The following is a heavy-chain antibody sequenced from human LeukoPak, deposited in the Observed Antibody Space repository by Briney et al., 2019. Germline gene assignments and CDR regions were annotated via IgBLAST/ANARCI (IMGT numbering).Heavy chain of an antibody. CDR2: IYYSGST. Sequence: PSETLSLTCTVSGGSVSSYYWSWIRQPPGKGLEWIAYIYYSGSTKYNPSLKSRVTISLDRSKNQFSLRLRSVTAADTAVYYCARLQVHCGGDCYTRWFDPWGQGTLVTVSS. CDR1: GGSVSSYY. CDR3: ARLQVHCGGDCYTRWFDP. D-gene: IGHD2-21*02. V-gene: IGHV4-59*08. J-gene: IGHJ5*02.